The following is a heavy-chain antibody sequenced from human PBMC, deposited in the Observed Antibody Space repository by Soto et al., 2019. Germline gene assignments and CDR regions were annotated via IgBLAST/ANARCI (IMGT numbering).Heavy chain of an antibody. J-gene: IGHJ4*02. CDR1: GFTFSDYY. CDR2: ISSSSSYT. V-gene: IGHV3-11*05. Sequence: QVQLVESGGGLVKPGGSLRLSCAASGFTFSDYYMSWIRQAPGKGLEWVSYISSSSSYTNYADSVKGRFTISRDNAKNSLYLQMNSLRAEDTAVYYCARVSYYGSGSYSYYFDYWGQGTLVTVSS. CDR3: ARVSYYGSGSYSYYFDY. D-gene: IGHD3-10*01.